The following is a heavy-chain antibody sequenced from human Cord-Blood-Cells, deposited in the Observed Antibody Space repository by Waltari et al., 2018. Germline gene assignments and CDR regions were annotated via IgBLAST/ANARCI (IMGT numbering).Heavy chain of an antibody. CDR1: GCTFSTYP. J-gene: IGHJ5*02. CDR3: ARDLIGWFDP. D-gene: IGHD2-21*01. V-gene: IGHV1-69*01. CDR2: IIPIFGTA. Sequence: VQLVQSGAEVKKPRSSVKVSCKASGCTFSTYPIRWVRQPPGEGLEWMGGIIPIFGTANYAQKFQGRVTITADESTSTAYMELSSLRSEDTAVYYCARDLIGWFDPWGQGTLVTVSS.